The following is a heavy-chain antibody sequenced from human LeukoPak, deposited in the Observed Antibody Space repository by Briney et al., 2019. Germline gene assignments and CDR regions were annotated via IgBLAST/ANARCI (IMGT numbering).Heavy chain of an antibody. Sequence: SQTLSLTCAISGDSVSSDSATWNWIRQSPSRGLEWLGRTYFRSKWYNDYAVSVKSRITINPDTSRNQFSLQLNSVTPEDTAVYSCAKAPTSMVNSYFDYWGQGTLVTVSS. V-gene: IGHV6-1*01. CDR3: AKAPTSMVNSYFDY. J-gene: IGHJ4*02. CDR2: TYFRSKWYN. CDR1: GDSVSSDSAT. D-gene: IGHD5-18*01.